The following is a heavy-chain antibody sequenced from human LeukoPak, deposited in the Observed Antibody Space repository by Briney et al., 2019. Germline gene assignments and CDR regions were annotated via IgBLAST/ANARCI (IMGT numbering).Heavy chain of an antibody. Sequence: PGGSLRLSCAASGFTFSSYSMNWVRQAPGKGLEWVSSISSSSSSYIYYADSVKGRFTISRDNSNNTLYLQMNSLRAEDTAVYCCAKLSFASYYYDSSGYDPKTGEYWGQGTLVTVSS. CDR1: GFTFSSYS. CDR2: ISSSSSSYI. J-gene: IGHJ4*02. V-gene: IGHV3-21*01. D-gene: IGHD3-22*01. CDR3: AKLSFASYYYDSSGYDPKTGEY.